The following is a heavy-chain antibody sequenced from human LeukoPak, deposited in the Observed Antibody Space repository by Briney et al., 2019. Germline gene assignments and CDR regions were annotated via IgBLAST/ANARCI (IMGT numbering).Heavy chain of an antibody. CDR3: ARGYSTMPGDY. V-gene: IGHV3-74*01. CDR1: GFTFSSYS. CDR2: ISSDGSSI. J-gene: IGHJ4*02. D-gene: IGHD2-15*01. Sequence: PGGSLRLSCAASGFTFSSYSMNWVRQAPGKGLVWVSRISSDGSSINYADSVKGRFTISRDNAKDTLYLQMNSLRSEDTAVYYCARGYSTMPGDYWGQGTLVTVSS.